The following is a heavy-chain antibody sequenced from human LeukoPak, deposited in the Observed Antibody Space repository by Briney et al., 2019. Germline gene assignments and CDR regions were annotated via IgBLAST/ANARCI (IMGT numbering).Heavy chain of an antibody. CDR2: ISYDGSNK. D-gene: IGHD1-26*01. CDR1: GFTFSSYG. J-gene: IGHJ4*02. V-gene: IGHV3-30*18. CDR3: AKEGAV. Sequence: PGGSLRLSCAASGFTFSSYGMHWVRQAPGKGPEWVAVISYDGSNKYYADSVKGRFTISRDNSKNTLYLQMNSLRAEDTAVYYCAKEGAVWGQGTLVTVSS.